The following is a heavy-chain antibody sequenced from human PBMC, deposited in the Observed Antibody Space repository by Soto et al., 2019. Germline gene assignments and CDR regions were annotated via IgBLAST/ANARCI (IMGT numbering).Heavy chain of an antibody. D-gene: IGHD2-2*01. CDR1: GYTFTSYY. CDR2: INPSGGST. Sequence: QVQLVQSGAEVMKPGASVKVSCKASGYTFTSYYMHWVRQAPGQGLEWMGIINPSGGSTSYAQKFQGRVTMTRDTSTSTVYMELSSLRSEDTAVYYCARGLDIVVVPAAMRQHYFDYWGQGTLVTVSS. J-gene: IGHJ4*02. CDR3: ARGLDIVVVPAAMRQHYFDY. V-gene: IGHV1-46*03.